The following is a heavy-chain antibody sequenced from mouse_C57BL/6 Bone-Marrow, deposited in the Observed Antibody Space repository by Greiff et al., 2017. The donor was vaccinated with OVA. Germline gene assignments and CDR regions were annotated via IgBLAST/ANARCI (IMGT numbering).Heavy chain of an antibody. CDR2: IYPSDSET. CDR1: GYTFTSYW. V-gene: IGHV1-61*01. J-gene: IGHJ3*01. CDR3: ARTAFGFAY. Sequence: QVQLQQPGAELVRPGSSVKLSCKASGYTFTSYWMDWVKQRPGQGLEWIGNIYPSDSETHYNQKFKDQATLTVDKSSSTAYLQLSSLTSEDSAVYYCARTAFGFAYWGQGTLVTVSA. D-gene: IGHD1-2*01.